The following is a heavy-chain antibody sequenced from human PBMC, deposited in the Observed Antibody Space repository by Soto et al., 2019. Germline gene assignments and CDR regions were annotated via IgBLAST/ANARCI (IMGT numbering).Heavy chain of an antibody. CDR1: GFTFSSYA. CDR3: ASGPTVTTWSNAFYI. D-gene: IGHD4-17*01. J-gene: IGHJ3*02. V-gene: IGHV3-30-3*01. Sequence: QVQLVESGGGVVQPGRSLRLSCAASGFTFSSYAMHWVRQAPGKGLEWVAVISYDGSNKYYADSVKGRFTISRDNSKNTLYLQMNSLRAEDTAVYYCASGPTVTTWSNAFYIWGQGTMVTVSS. CDR2: ISYDGSNK.